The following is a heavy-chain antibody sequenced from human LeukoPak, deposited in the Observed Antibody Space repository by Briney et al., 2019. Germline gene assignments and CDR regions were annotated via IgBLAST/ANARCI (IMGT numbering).Heavy chain of an antibody. V-gene: IGHV4-38-2*01. CDR3: ARHYSRGAFDI. CDR2: IYHSGNT. CDR1: GYSVSSGYY. Sequence: SETLSLTCAVSGYSVSSGYYWGWIRQPPGKGLEWIGNIYHSGNTYHNPSLKSRVTISVDTSKNQFSLKLSSVTAADTAVYYCARHYSRGAFDIWGQGTMVTVSS. J-gene: IGHJ3*02. D-gene: IGHD2-21*01.